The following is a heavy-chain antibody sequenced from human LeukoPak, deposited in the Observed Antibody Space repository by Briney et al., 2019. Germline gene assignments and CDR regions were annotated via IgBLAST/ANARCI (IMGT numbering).Heavy chain of an antibody. CDR3: ARAIVVVPAAMAFDY. CDR1: GGTFSSYA. V-gene: IGHV1-69*13. D-gene: IGHD2-2*01. CDR2: IIPIFGTA. Sequence: ASVTVSFKASGGTFSSYAISWVRQAPGQGLEWMGGIIPIFGTANYAQKFQGRVTITADESTSTAYMELSSLRSGDTAVYYCARAIVVVPAAMAFDYWGQGTLVTVSS. J-gene: IGHJ4*02.